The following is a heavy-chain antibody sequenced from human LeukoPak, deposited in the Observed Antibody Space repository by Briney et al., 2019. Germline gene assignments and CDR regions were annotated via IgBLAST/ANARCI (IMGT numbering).Heavy chain of an antibody. V-gene: IGHV4-59*01. D-gene: IGHD6-19*01. CDR3: AREESSGWSRFDY. Sequence: SETLSLTCTVSGGSISSYYWSWIRQPPGKGLEWIGYIYYSGSTNYNPSLKSRVTISVDTSKNQFSLKLSSVTAADTAVYYCAREESSGWSRFDYWGQGTLVTVSS. CDR1: GGSISSYY. J-gene: IGHJ4*02. CDR2: IYYSGST.